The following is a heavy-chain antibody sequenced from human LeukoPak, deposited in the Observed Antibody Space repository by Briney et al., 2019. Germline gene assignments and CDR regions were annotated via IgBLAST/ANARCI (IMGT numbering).Heavy chain of an antibody. Sequence: ASVKVSCKASGYTFTSYYMHWVRQAPGQGLEWMGIINPSGGSTSYAQKFQGRVTMTGDTSTSTVYMELSSLRSEDTAVYYCARIPIVGATSGWFDPWGQGTLVTVSS. CDR1: GYTFTSYY. J-gene: IGHJ5*02. CDR3: ARIPIVGATSGWFDP. V-gene: IGHV1-46*01. D-gene: IGHD1-26*01. CDR2: INPSGGST.